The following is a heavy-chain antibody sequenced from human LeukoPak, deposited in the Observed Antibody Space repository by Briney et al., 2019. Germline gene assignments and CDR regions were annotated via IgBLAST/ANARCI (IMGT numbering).Heavy chain of an antibody. J-gene: IGHJ4*02. CDR3: ARAYSSGWDYYFDY. CDR1: GFTFSSYG. Sequence: PGGSLRLSCAASGFTFSSYGMSWVRQAPGKGLEWVSAISGSGGSTYYADSVKGRFTISRDNSKNTLYLQMNSLRAEDTAVYYCARAYSSGWDYYFDYWGQGTLVTVSS. CDR2: ISGSGGST. D-gene: IGHD6-19*01. V-gene: IGHV3-23*01.